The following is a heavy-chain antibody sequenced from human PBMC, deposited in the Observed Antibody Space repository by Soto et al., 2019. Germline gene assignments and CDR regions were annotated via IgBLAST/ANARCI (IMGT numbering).Heavy chain of an antibody. D-gene: IGHD1-7*01. Sequence: QAQLLQSGAEVKKPGASVKVSCKASGYTFINYFIHWVRQAPGQRLEWIGIVDPTRGSADYAQMFQGRVTMTTDVSTRTVFMDLSSLRSEDTAVYYCARPLIGNTVDLWGQGTTVIVSS. V-gene: IGHV1-46*01. CDR3: ARPLIGNTVDL. J-gene: IGHJ3*01. CDR1: GYTFINYF. CDR2: VDPTRGSA.